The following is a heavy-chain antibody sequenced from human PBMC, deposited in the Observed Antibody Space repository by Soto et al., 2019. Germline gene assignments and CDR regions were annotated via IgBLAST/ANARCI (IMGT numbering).Heavy chain of an antibody. D-gene: IGHD3-10*01. CDR3: ARDQVGAGSIDY. J-gene: IGHJ4*02. CDR1: GGSISSSSYY. Sequence: SETLSLTCTVSGGSISSSSYYWGWIRQPPGKGLEWIGSIYYSGSTYYNPSLKSRVTISVDTSKNQFSLKLSSVTAADTAVYYCARDQVGAGSIDYWGQGTLVTVSS. CDR2: IYYSGST. V-gene: IGHV4-39*07.